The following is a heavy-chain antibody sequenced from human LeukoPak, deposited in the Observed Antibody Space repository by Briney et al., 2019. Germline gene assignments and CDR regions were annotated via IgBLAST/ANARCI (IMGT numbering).Heavy chain of an antibody. CDR3: ARNNGMDV. V-gene: IGHV3-7*03. CDR2: VNRDGSET. Sequence: GGSLRLSCAASGFALSSHWMTWVRQVPGRGPEWVANVNRDGSETYYLDSVKGRFTISKDNAKNSLYLQMNSLRAEDTALYHCARNNGMDVWGQGTTVIVSS. CDR1: GFALSSHW. J-gene: IGHJ6*02.